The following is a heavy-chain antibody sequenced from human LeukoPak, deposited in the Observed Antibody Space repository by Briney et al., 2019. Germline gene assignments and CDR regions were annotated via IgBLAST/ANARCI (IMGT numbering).Heavy chain of an antibody. CDR3: AKRSGGGNSAHQYMDV. D-gene: IGHD4-23*01. CDR2: I. J-gene: IGHJ6*03. V-gene: IGHV3-23*01. Sequence: PGGSLRLSCAVSGFTFNNEAMGWVRQLRGGGLEWVSTIKGRFTISRDNSKSTLYLEMKSLRVEDTAVYYCAKRSGGGNSAHQYMDVWGKGTTVTVSS. CDR1: GFTFNNEA.